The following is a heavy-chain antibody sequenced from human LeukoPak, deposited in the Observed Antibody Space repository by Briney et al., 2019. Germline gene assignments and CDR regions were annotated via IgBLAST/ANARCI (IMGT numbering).Heavy chain of an antibody. CDR2: IYHSGST. V-gene: IGHV4-38-2*02. CDR3: ARVRPYDYVWGSYLYDAFDI. D-gene: IGHD3-16*02. Sequence: PSETLSLTCTVSGYSISSGYYWGWIRQPPGKGLEWIGSIYHSGSTYYNPSLKSRVTISVDTSKNQYSLKLSSVTAADTAVYYCARVRPYDYVWGSYLYDAFDIWGQGTMVTVSS. J-gene: IGHJ3*02. CDR1: GYSISSGYY.